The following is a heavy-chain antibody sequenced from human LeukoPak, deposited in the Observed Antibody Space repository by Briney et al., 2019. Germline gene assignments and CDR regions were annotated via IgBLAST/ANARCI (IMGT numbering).Heavy chain of an antibody. Sequence: PGGSLRLSCAASGFTFSSYWMHWVRQAPGKGLVWVSRINSDGSSTSYADSVKGRFTISRDNAKNTLHLQMNGLRAEDTAVYYCAKGGSSSSAGHYYYYYMDVWGKGTTVTVSS. J-gene: IGHJ6*03. V-gene: IGHV3-74*01. D-gene: IGHD6-6*01. CDR1: GFTFSSYW. CDR2: INSDGSST. CDR3: AKGGSSSSAGHYYYYYMDV.